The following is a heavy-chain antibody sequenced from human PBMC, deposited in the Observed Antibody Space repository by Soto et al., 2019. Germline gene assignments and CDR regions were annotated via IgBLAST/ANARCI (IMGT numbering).Heavy chain of an antibody. CDR2: INPSGGST. V-gene: IGHV1-46*01. CDR1: GYTFTSYY. Sequence: QVQLVQSGAEVKKPGASVKVSCKASGYTFTSYYMHWVRQAPGQGLEWMGIINPSGGSTSYAQKCEGRVTFTRHSSTSTDYRELGSLSSEATAVYYCARGLPSSGYSSGLDYWGQGTLVTVSS. D-gene: IGHD3-22*01. CDR3: ARGLPSSGYSSGLDY. J-gene: IGHJ4*02.